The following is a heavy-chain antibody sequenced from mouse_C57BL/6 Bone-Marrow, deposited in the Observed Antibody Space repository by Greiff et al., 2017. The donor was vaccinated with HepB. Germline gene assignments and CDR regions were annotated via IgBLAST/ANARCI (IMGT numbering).Heavy chain of an antibody. J-gene: IGHJ4*01. D-gene: IGHD2-5*01. V-gene: IGHV5-9*01. Sequence: EVKLVESGGGLVKPGGSLKLSCAASGFTFSSYTMSWVRQTPEKRLEWVATISGGGGNTYYPDSVKGRFTISRDNAKNTLYLQMSSLRSEDTALYYCARPSYYSNYEAMDYWGQGTSVTVSS. CDR3: ARPSYYSNYEAMDY. CDR1: GFTFSSYT. CDR2: ISGGGGNT.